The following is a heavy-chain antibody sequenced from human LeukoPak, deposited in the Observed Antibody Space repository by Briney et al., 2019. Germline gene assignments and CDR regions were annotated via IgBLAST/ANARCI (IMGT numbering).Heavy chain of an antibody. CDR2: IIPIFGTA. CDR3: ARGVLYSYGYKVFDY. V-gene: IGHV1-69*01. D-gene: IGHD5-18*01. Sequence: EASVKVSCKASGGTFSSYAISWVRQAPGQGLEWMGGIIPIFGTANYAQKFQGRVTITADESTSTAYMELSSLRSEDTAVYYCARGVLYSYGYKVFDYWGQGTLVTVSS. J-gene: IGHJ4*02. CDR1: GGTFSSYA.